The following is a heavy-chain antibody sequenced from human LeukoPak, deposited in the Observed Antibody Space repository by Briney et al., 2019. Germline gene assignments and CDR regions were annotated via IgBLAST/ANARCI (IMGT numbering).Heavy chain of an antibody. V-gene: IGHV1-18*04. Sequence: ASVKASCKASGYTFTSYGISWVRQAPGQGLEWMGWISAYNGDTNYAQKLQGRVTMTTDTSTSTAYMELRSLRSDDTAVYYCARYCSSTSCYRHFDYWGQGTLVTVSS. CDR1: GYTFTSYG. CDR2: ISAYNGDT. CDR3: ARYCSSTSCYRHFDY. D-gene: IGHD2-2*02. J-gene: IGHJ4*02.